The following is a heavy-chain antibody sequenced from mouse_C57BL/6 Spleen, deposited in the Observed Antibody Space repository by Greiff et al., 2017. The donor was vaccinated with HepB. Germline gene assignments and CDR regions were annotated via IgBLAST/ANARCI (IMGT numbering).Heavy chain of an antibody. J-gene: IGHJ3*01. CDR2: IDPENGDT. V-gene: IGHV14-4*01. Sequence: EVQLQQSGAELVRPGASVKLSCTASGFNIKDDYMHWVKQRPEQGLEWIGWIDPENGDTEYASKFQGKATITADTSSNTAYLQLSSLTSEDTAVYYCTLVAWFAYWGQVTLVTVSA. CDR1: GFNIKDDY. CDR3: TLVAWFAY.